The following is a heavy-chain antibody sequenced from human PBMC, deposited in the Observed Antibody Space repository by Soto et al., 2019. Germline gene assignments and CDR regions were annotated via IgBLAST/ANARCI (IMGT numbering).Heavy chain of an antibody. CDR3: ARLGRGSYYYYYGMDV. D-gene: IGHD1-26*01. CDR1: GYTFTGYY. V-gene: IGHV1-2*02. CDR2: INPNSGGT. Sequence: ASVKVSCKASGYTFTGYYMHWVRQAPGQGLEWMGWINPNSGGTNYAQKFQGRVTMTRDTSISTAYMELSRLRSDDTAVYYCARLGRGSYYYYYGMDVWGQGTTVTVSS. J-gene: IGHJ6*02.